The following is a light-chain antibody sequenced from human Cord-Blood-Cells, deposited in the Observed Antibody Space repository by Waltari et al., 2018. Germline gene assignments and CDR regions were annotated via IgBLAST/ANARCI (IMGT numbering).Light chain of an antibody. Sequence: QSAMTPPAAVSGSHRQSITIPRYGTSSAVGRYNLLYCYQQHPGKAPKLMIYGGSKRPSGVSNRFSGSKSGNTASLTISELQAEDEADYYCCSYAGSSTFVVVGGGTKLTVL. CDR2: GGS. V-gene: IGLV2-23*01. J-gene: IGLJ2*01. CDR3: CSYAGSSTFVV. CDR1: SSAVGRYNL.